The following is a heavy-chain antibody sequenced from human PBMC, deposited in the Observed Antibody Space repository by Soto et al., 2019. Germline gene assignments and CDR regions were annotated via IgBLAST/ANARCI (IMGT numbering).Heavy chain of an antibody. CDR3: ARDTRIQLWPLYYFDY. Sequence: ASVKVSCKASGYTFTSYAMHWVRQAPGQRLEWMGWINAGNGNTKYSQKFQGRVTITRDTSASTAYMELSSLRSEDTAVYYCARDTRIQLWPLYYFDYWGQGTLVTVSS. D-gene: IGHD5-18*01. CDR1: GYTFTSYA. J-gene: IGHJ4*02. V-gene: IGHV1-3*01. CDR2: INAGNGNT.